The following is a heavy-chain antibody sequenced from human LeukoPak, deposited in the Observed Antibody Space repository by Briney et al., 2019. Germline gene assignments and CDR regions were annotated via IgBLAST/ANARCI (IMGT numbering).Heavy chain of an antibody. Sequence: GGSLRLSCAASGFTFDDYAMHWVRQAPGKGLEWVSGISWNSGSIGYADSVKGRFTISRDNAKNSLYLQMNSLRAGDTALYYCAKTDRYDFWSGYYFDYWGQGTLVTVSS. V-gene: IGHV3-9*01. D-gene: IGHD3-3*01. CDR1: GFTFDDYA. J-gene: IGHJ4*02. CDR2: ISWNSGSI. CDR3: AKTDRYDFWSGYYFDY.